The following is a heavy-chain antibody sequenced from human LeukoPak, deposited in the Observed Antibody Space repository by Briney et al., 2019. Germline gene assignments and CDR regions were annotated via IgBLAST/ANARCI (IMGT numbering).Heavy chain of an antibody. CDR3: ARVLSNSSSMLSLDT. J-gene: IGHJ5*02. V-gene: IGHV1-69*05. CDR1: GGTFSSYA. CDR2: IIPIFGTA. D-gene: IGHD6-6*01. Sequence: ASVKVSCKASGGTFSSYAISWVRQAPGQGLEWMGGIIPIFGTANYAQKFQGRVTITTDESTSTAYMELSSLRSEDTAVYYCARVLSNSSSMLSLDTWGQGTLVTVSS.